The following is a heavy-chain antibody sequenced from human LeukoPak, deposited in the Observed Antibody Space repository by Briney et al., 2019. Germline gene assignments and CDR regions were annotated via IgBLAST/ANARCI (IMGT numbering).Heavy chain of an antibody. J-gene: IGHJ4*02. V-gene: IGHV3-23*01. CDR3: ARHDSFIPY. CDR2: ISDNEGST. CDR1: GFTFNYYA. D-gene: IGHD5-18*01. Sequence: GGSLRLSCAASGFTFNYYAMSWVRQAPGKGLEWVSVISDNEGSTYYTDSVKGRFTISRDNTKNTVYLQMNNLRPDDTAVYFCARHDSFIPYWGQGTLVTVSS.